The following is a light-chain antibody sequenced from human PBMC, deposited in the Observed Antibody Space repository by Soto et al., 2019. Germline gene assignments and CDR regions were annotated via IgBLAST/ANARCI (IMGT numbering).Light chain of an antibody. CDR1: RAHSLFA. CDR2: LNNDGSH. CDR3: QTWGSGIV. J-gene: IGLJ2*01. Sequence: QTVVTQSPSASASLGASVRLTCTLSRAHSLFAVAWHQHQPDKGPRFLMKLNNDGSHTKADGIPDRFSGSSSGAERYLTISPLQSEDEGDYYCQTWGSGIVFGGGTKLTVL. V-gene: IGLV4-69*01.